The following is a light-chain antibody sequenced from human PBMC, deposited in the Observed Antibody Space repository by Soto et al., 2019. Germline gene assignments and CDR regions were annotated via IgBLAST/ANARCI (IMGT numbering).Light chain of an antibody. CDR2: KAS. Sequence: DIQMTQSPATLSASVRDRVTITCRAIQSISSWLAWYQQKPGKAPKLLIYKASSLESGVPSRFSGSGSGTEFTLTISSLQPDDFATYYCQQYNSYSPLWTFGQGTKVDI. CDR3: QQYNSYSPLWT. CDR1: QSISSW. V-gene: IGKV1-5*03. J-gene: IGKJ1*01.